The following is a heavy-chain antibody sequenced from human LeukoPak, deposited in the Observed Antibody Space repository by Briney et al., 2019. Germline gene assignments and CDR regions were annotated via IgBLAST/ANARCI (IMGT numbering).Heavy chain of an antibody. Sequence: GGSLRLSCAASGLTVSRNYMSWVRQAPGKGLESVSVIYSGGSTYYADSVRGRFTISRDNSKNTLYLQMNSLRAEDTAVYYCANDYGDPYWGQGTLVTVSS. V-gene: IGHV3-53*01. CDR3: ANDYGDPY. J-gene: IGHJ4*02. D-gene: IGHD4-17*01. CDR2: IYSGGST. CDR1: GLTVSRNY.